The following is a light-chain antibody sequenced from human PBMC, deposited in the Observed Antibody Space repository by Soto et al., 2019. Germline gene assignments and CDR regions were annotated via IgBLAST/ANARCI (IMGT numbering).Light chain of an antibody. V-gene: IGLV2-14*01. J-gene: IGLJ3*02. CDR3: SSYTSSTSAV. Sequence: QSVLTQPASVSGSPGQSITISCTGTSSDVGGYNYVSWYQQHPGKAPKLMIYEVSNRPSGVSNRFSGSKSGNTASLTISGLQAEDEADYYWSSYTSSTSAVFGGGTKLTVL. CDR1: SSDVGGYNY. CDR2: EVS.